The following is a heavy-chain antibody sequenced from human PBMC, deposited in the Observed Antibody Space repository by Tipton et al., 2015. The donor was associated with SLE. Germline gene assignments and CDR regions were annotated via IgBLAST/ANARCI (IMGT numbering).Heavy chain of an antibody. J-gene: IGHJ4*02. D-gene: IGHD3-3*01. CDR2: IYISGRT. V-gene: IGHV4-61*09. CDR1: GDSISSGGSY. Sequence: TLSLTCSVSGDSISSGGSYWNWIRQPAGKGLEWIGQIYISGRTNYNPSLKSRVTISVDTSKNQFSLKVNSVTAADTAVYYCARARVYDFYRGYAPYDNWGQGTLVTVSS. CDR3: ARARVYDFYRGYAPYDN.